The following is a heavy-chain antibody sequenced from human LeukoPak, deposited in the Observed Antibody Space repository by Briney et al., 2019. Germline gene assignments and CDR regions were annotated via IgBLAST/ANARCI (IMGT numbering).Heavy chain of an antibody. CDR3: ARDRPNYDILTGRRRPNAFDI. CDR1: GGTFSSYA. D-gene: IGHD3-9*01. J-gene: IGHJ3*02. V-gene: IGHV1-69*04. Sequence: ASVKVSCKASGGTFSSYAISWVRQAPGHGLEWMGRIIPILGIANYAQKFQGRVTITADKSTSTAYMELSSLRSEDTAVYYCARDRPNYDILTGRRRPNAFDIWGQGTMVTVSS. CDR2: IIPILGIA.